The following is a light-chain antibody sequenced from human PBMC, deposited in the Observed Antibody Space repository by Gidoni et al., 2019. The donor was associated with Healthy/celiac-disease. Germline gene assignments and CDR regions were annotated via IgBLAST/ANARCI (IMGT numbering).Light chain of an antibody. V-gene: IGKV3-15*01. J-gene: IGKJ1*01. CDR1: RRVSSN. CDR3: QQYNNWPWT. CDR2: GAS. Sequence: ILMTQSPATLYVSPGERATLSCRASRRVSSNLAWYQQKPGQAPRLLIYGASTRATGITARFSGSGSGTEFTLTISSLQSEDFAVYYCQQYNNWPWTFGQGTKVEIK.